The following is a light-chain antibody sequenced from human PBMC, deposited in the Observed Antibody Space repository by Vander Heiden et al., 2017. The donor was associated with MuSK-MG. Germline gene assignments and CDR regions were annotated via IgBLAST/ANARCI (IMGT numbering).Light chain of an antibody. CDR3: SSYDRTYPTDIYV. CDR1: SSDVGGYNY. CDR2: VGR. V-gene: IGLV2-11*01. Sequence: QSAVTHPRSASGSPGPSVTISCTGTSSDVGGYNYVSWYQQHPVKAPNIMRVVGRKRPSGVTDRFSGSKSGNAASLTTTTPQAEDEGGEYGSSYDRTYPTDIYVGGSGTKLTVL. J-gene: IGLJ1*01.